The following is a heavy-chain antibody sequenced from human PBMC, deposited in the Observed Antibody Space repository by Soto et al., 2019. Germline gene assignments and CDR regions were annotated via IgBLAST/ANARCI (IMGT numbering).Heavy chain of an antibody. Sequence: PSQTLSLTCDISGDSVSSNSAAWNWIRQSPSKGLDLLGRTYYRSKWYNDYAVSVKSRITINPDTSKNQFSLQLNSVTPEDTVVYYCARDCSGGSCYSDDAFDIWGQGTMVTVSS. V-gene: IGHV6-1*01. CDR1: GDSVSSNSAA. CDR2: TYYRSKWYN. J-gene: IGHJ3*02. CDR3: ARDCSGGSCYSDDAFDI. D-gene: IGHD2-15*01.